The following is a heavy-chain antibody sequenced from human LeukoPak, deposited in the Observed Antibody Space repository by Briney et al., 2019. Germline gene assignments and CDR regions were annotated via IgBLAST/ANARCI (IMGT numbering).Heavy chain of an antibody. V-gene: IGHV4-59*01. Sequence: NPSETLSLTCTVSGGSISSYYWSWIRQPPGKGLEWIGYIYYSGSTNYNPSLKSRVTISVDTSKNQFSLKLSSVTAADTAVYYCARTPWGISGSYSHWFDPWGQGTLVTVSS. CDR1: GGSISSYY. D-gene: IGHD3-10*01. CDR2: IYYSGST. CDR3: ARTPWGISGSYSHWFDP. J-gene: IGHJ5*02.